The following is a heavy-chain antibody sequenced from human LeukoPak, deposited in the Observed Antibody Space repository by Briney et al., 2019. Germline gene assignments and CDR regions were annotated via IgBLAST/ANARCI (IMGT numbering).Heavy chain of an antibody. Sequence: GGSLRLSCAASGFSVRSNYMIWVRQAPEKGLEWVSVIYSGRSTYYADSVKGRVTISRDRSNNTLYLQMNSLRVEDTAVYYCANEELDYWGQGVLVTVSS. CDR2: IYSGRST. CDR1: GFSVRSNY. V-gene: IGHV3-66*01. CDR3: ANEELDY. J-gene: IGHJ4*02.